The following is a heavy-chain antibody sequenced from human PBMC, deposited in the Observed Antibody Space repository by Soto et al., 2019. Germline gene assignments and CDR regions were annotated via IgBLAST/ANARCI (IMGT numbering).Heavy chain of an antibody. CDR2: INPNSGGT. J-gene: IGHJ4*02. V-gene: IGHV1-2*04. D-gene: IGHD4-17*01. CDR1: GYTFTGYY. Sequence: QVQLVQSGAEVKKPGASVKVSCKASGYTFTGYYMHWVRQAPGQGLEWMGWINPNSGGTNYAQKFQGWVTMTRDTSISTAYMELSRLRSDDTAVYYCARAPDYGDYARYYFDYWGQGTLVTVSS. CDR3: ARAPDYGDYARYYFDY.